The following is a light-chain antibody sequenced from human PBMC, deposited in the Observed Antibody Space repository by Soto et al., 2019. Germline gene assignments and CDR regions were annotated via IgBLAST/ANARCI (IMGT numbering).Light chain of an antibody. Sequence: QSALTQPASVSGSPGQSITIACTGTSSDVGGYNYVSWYQQHPGKAPKLMIYEVSNRPSGVSNRFSGSKSGNTASLTISGLQAWDGADYYCSSYTSSSTLEVVFGGGTKLTVL. CDR2: EVS. CDR3: SSYTSSSTLEVV. V-gene: IGLV2-14*01. J-gene: IGLJ2*01. CDR1: SSDVGGYNY.